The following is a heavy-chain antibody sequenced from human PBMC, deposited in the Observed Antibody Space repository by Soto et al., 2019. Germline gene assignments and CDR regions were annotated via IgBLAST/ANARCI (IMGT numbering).Heavy chain of an antibody. Sequence: QVQLQESGPGLVKPSQTLSLTCTVSGGSISSGGYYWSWIRQHPGKGLEWIGYIYYSGSTYYNPSLKSRVTISVDTSKNQFSLKLSSVTAADTAVYYCARGGTRQWLLQPFDYWGQGTLVTVSS. J-gene: IGHJ4*02. CDR1: GGSISSGGYY. CDR3: ARGGTRQWLLQPFDY. D-gene: IGHD3-22*01. CDR2: IYYSGST. V-gene: IGHV4-31*03.